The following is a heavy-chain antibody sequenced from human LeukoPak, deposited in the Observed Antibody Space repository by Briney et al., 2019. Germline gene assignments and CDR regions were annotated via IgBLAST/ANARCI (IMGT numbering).Heavy chain of an antibody. CDR3: AKVKELLWFGGYDY. V-gene: IGHV3-23*01. Sequence: GGSLRLSCAAFGFTSSSYAMSWVRQAPGKGLEWVSVISGGGVTTYYADSVKGRFTISRDNSKNTLYLQMNSLRAEDTAVYYCAKVKELLWFGGYDYWGQGTLVTVSS. CDR2: ISGGGVTT. D-gene: IGHD3-10*01. J-gene: IGHJ4*02. CDR1: GFTSSSYA.